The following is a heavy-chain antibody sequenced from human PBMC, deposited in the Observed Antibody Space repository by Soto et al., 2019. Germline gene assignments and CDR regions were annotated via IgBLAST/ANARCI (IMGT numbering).Heavy chain of an antibody. CDR2: IYYSGST. D-gene: IGHD4-17*01. Sequence: QLQLQESGPGLVKPSETLSLTCTVSGGSISSSSYYWGWIRQPPGKGLEWIGSIYYSGSTYYNPSLKSRVTISVDTSKNQFSLKLSSVTAADTAVYSCARGTVTKGFDYWGQGTLVTVSS. J-gene: IGHJ4*02. V-gene: IGHV4-39*01. CDR3: ARGTVTKGFDY. CDR1: GGSISSSSYY.